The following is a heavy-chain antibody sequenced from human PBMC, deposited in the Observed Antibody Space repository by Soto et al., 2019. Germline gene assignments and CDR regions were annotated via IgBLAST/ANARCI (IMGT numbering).Heavy chain of an antibody. Sequence: SDTLSLTCTVSGASIGSGDYYWSWIRQHPGKGLEWIGYIYYSGGTYYNPSLKSRVTISVDTSKNQFSLELSSVTAADTAVYYCASIYDSSGYYYGNKWFDPWGQGTLITVSS. V-gene: IGHV4-31*02. CDR1: GASIGSGDYY. CDR3: ASIYDSSGYYYGNKWFDP. J-gene: IGHJ5*02. CDR2: IYYSGGT. D-gene: IGHD3-22*01.